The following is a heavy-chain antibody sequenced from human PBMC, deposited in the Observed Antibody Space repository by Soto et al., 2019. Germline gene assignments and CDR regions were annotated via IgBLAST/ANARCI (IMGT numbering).Heavy chain of an antibody. CDR3: ARVSGYYVLDY. CDR1: GYTFTNYA. J-gene: IGHJ4*02. D-gene: IGHD5-12*01. CDR2: INAGNGNT. V-gene: IGHV1-3*05. Sequence: QVQLVQSGAEEKKPGASEKVSCKASGYTFTNYAMHWVRQAPGQRLEWMGWINAGNGNTKYSQKFQGRVTITRDTSASTAYMELSSLRSEDTAVYYCARVSGYYVLDYWGQGTLVTVSS.